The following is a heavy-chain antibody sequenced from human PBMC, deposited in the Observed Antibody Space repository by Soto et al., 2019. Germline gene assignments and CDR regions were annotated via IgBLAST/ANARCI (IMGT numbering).Heavy chain of an antibody. CDR1: GYTFTRYT. CDR2: INIDNGNT. D-gene: IGHD2-2*01. V-gene: IGHV1-3*04. CDR3: ARDFDQGSFDY. J-gene: IGHJ4*02. Sequence: QVPLVQSGAEVQRPGASVKVSCKASGYTFTRYTIHWVRQSPGQRLEWMGWINIDNGNTGFSPTFQRRLSVVRDTSASMVYMELNSLGSEDTAVYYCARDFDQGSFDYWGQGTLVTVS.